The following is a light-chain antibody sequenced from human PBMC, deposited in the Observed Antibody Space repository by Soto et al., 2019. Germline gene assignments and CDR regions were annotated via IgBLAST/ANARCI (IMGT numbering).Light chain of an antibody. Sequence: SVLKQPPSGSPAPGKRVTISCSGSSSNNGNNYVSWYQQLPGTAPKLLIYDNNKRPSGIPDRCFGSKTGTSATLGITGLQPGDEADYYCGSWDTSLSAYVFGTGTKVTVL. J-gene: IGLJ1*01. CDR2: DNN. V-gene: IGLV1-51*01. CDR3: GSWDTSLSAYV. CDR1: SSNNGNNY.